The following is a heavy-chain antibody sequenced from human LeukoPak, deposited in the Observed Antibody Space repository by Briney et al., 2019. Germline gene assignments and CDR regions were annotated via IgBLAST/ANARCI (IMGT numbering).Heavy chain of an antibody. CDR2: IYHSGST. J-gene: IGHJ3*02. CDR1: GYSISSGHY. D-gene: IGHD3-10*01. CDR3: ARVKVLWFGASAFDI. Sequence: PSETLSLTCDVSGYSISSGHYWGWIRQPPGKGLEWIGSIYHSGSTYYNPSLKSRVTIPVDTSKNQFSLKLSSVTAADTAVYYCARVKVLWFGASAFDIWGQGTMVTVSS. V-gene: IGHV4-38-2*01.